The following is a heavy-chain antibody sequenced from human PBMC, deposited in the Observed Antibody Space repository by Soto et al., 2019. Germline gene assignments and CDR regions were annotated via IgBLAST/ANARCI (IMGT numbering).Heavy chain of an antibody. V-gene: IGHV3-74*01. Sequence: EVQLVESGGGLVQPGGSLRLSCAASGFTFSNYWIHWVRQAPGKGLVWVSRIKSDGSITNYADSVKGRFTISRDNAKNTVYVEMNSLRAEDTAVYYCARGGREGYYKDAWGKGTTVTVSS. J-gene: IGHJ6*03. CDR2: IKSDGSIT. D-gene: IGHD5-12*01. CDR1: GFTFSNYW. CDR3: ARGGREGYYKDA.